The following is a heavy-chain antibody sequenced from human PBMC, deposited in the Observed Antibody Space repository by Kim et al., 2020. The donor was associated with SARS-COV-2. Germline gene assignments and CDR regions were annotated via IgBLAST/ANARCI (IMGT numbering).Heavy chain of an antibody. CDR1: GFTFSSYG. CDR3: ASDGFLGCYYVFVFDY. Sequence: GGSLRLSCAASGFTFSSYGMHWVRQAPGKGLEWVAVIWYDGSNKYYADSVKGRFTISRDNSKNTLYLQMNSQSAEDTAVYYCASDGFLGCYYVFVFDYWG. V-gene: IGHV3-33*01. CDR2: IWYDGSNK. J-gene: IGHJ4*01. D-gene: IGHD2-15*01.